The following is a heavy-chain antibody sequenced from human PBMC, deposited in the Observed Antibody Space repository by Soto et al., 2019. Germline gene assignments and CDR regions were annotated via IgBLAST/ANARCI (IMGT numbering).Heavy chain of an antibody. CDR2: INGNGGST. V-gene: IGHV3-20*01. D-gene: IGHD2-2*01. CDR1: GFTFDEYG. CDR3: ARARGRVVVPAAVDY. Sequence: EVQLVESGGGVVRPGGSLRLSCAASGFTFDEYGMSWVRQAPGKGLEWVSGINGNGGSTGYADSVKGRFSISRDKAKNSLDLQMNSLRDEDTALYHCARARGRVVVPAAVDYWGQGTLVTVSS. J-gene: IGHJ4*02.